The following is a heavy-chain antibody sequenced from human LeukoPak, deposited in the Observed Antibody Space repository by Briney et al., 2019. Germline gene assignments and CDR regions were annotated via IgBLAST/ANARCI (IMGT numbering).Heavy chain of an antibody. CDR3: ARGRIQLWLLYSTQGYDYYYMDV. CDR1: GYTFTSYD. CDR2: MNPNSGNT. D-gene: IGHD5-18*01. Sequence: ASVKVSCKASGYTFTSYDINWVRQATGQGLEWMGWMNPNSGNTGYAQKFQGRVTMTRNTSISTAYMELSSLRSEDTAVYYCARGRIQLWLLYSTQGYDYYYMDVGGKGTTVTVSS. J-gene: IGHJ6*03. V-gene: IGHV1-8*01.